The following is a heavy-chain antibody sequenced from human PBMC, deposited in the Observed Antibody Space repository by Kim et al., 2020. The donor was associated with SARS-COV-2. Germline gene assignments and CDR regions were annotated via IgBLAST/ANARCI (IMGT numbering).Heavy chain of an antibody. Sequence: GGSLRLSCAASGFTFSSYAMSWVRQAPGKGLEWVSSISGSGAFTYYSDSVKGRFTISRGISKDTLYLQMNSLRAEDTAVYYCASQPYDFWSGYPVFDYWGQGTLVTVSS. V-gene: IGHV3-23*01. CDR1: GFTFSSYA. CDR2: ISGSGAFT. D-gene: IGHD3-3*01. CDR3: ASQPYDFWSGYPVFDY. J-gene: IGHJ4*02.